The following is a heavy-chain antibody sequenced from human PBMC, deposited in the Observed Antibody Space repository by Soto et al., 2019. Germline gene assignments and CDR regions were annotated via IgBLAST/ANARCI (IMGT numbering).Heavy chain of an antibody. CDR1: GYTFTNYG. CDR2: ISAYNGNT. CDR3: ARCYCSVGSCYSCWHFDL. J-gene: IGHJ2*01. V-gene: IGHV1-18*01. Sequence: QVQLVQSGSEVKKPGASVKVSCKASGYTFTNYGMSWVRQAPGQGLEWMGWISAYNGNTNHAQNFQGRVTMTKETSTNTAYMELMSLRSDDTAVYYCARCYCSVGSCYSCWHFDLWGRGALVTVSS. D-gene: IGHD2-15*01.